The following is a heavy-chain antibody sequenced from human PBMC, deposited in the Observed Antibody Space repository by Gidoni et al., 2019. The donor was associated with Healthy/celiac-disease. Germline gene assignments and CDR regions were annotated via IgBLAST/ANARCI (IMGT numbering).Heavy chain of an antibody. CDR1: GFTFSSHG. CDR2: IAYDGSNK. Sequence: QVQLVASGGGVVQPGRSLRLSCAASGFTFSSHGMHWVRQAPGKGVEWVAVIAYDGSNKYYADSVKGRFTISRDNSKNTLYLQMNSLRAEDTAVYYCAKGGYYDSSGWDAFDIWGQGTMVTVSS. V-gene: IGHV3-30*18. CDR3: AKGGYYDSSGWDAFDI. J-gene: IGHJ3*02. D-gene: IGHD3-22*01.